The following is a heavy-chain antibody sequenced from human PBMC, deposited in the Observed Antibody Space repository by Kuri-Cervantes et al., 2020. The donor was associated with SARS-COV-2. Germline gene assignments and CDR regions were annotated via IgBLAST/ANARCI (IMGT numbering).Heavy chain of an antibody. CDR1: GGSFSGYQ. CDR3: ARGVPGY. V-gene: IGHV4-34*01. Sequence: SQTLSLTCAVYGGSFSGYQWSWIRQTPGTGLEWIGQINDSGATKYNPSLKSRVIVSMDKSKNQFSLKLSSVTAADTAVYYCARGVPGYWGQRSLVTVSS. J-gene: IGHJ4*02. CDR2: INDSGAT. D-gene: IGHD6-6*01.